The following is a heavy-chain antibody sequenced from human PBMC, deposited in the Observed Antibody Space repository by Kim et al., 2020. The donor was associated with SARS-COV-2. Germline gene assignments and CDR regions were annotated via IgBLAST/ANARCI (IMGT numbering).Heavy chain of an antibody. V-gene: IGHV3-23*01. Sequence: GGSLRLSCAASKITLKNYAMNWVRQAPGKGLEWVSGIRGNGGDTYYADSVNGRFTISRDESKNMLYLQMDSLRADDTAVYYCAKDFAFLRVIPATLAIWGQGTVVTLST. CDR1: KITLKNYA. CDR2: IRGNGGDT. D-gene: IGHD2-2*01. CDR3: AKDFAFLRVIPATLAI. J-gene: IGHJ3*02.